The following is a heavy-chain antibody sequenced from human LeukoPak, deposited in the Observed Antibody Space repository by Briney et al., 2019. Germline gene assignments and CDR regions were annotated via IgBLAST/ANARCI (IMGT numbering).Heavy chain of an antibody. CDR3: ARDRVGVSAYDSLFDY. V-gene: IGHV3-21*01. CDR1: GFTFSSYN. D-gene: IGHD5-12*01. Sequence: GGSLRLSCAASGFTFSSYNMNWVRQAPGKGLEWVSSISSSSYYIYYTDSVKGRFIISRDNAKNSLYLQMNSLRAEDTAVYYCARDRVGVSAYDSLFDYWGQGTLVTVSS. J-gene: IGHJ4*02. CDR2: ISSSSYYI.